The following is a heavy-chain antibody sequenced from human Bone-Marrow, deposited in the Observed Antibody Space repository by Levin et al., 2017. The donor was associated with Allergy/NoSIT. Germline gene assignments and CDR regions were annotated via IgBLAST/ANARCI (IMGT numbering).Heavy chain of an antibody. Sequence: LPGGSLRLSCAASGFTFSTYSLHWVRQVPGKGLEWVALISHDVNKYYYSDSVEGRFTISRDNSKNTLYLQMSSLRPDDAAVYYCARGGEWELPFDSWGQGTLVTVSS. D-gene: IGHD1-26*01. J-gene: IGHJ4*02. V-gene: IGHV3-30*03. CDR1: GFTFSTYS. CDR2: ISHDVNKY. CDR3: ARGGEWELPFDS.